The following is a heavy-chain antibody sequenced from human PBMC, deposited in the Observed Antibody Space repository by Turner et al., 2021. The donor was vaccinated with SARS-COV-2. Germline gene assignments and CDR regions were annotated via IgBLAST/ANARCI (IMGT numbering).Heavy chain of an antibody. Sequence: QVQLVQSGAEVKKPGSSVKVSCKASGGTFSSYAISWVRQAPGQGLEWMGGISPIIGTANYAQKFQGRVTITADESTSTDYMELSSLRSEDTAVYYWASSDNWNYVDFDYWGQGTLVTVSS. V-gene: IGHV1-69*01. D-gene: IGHD1-7*01. CDR3: ASSDNWNYVDFDY. CDR1: GGTFSSYA. CDR2: ISPIIGTA. J-gene: IGHJ4*02.